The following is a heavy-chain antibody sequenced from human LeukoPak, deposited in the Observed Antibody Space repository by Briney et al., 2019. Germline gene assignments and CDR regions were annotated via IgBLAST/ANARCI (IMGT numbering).Heavy chain of an antibody. Sequence: GGSLRLSCAASGFTVSSNYMSWVRQAPGKGLEWVSYISSSSSYTNYADSVKGRFTISRDNAKNSLYLQMNSLRAEDTAVYYCARLPDYGGNLRYFDYWGQGTLVTVSS. V-gene: IGHV3-11*06. CDR1: GFTVSSNY. J-gene: IGHJ4*02. CDR3: ARLPDYGGNLRYFDY. CDR2: ISSSSSYT. D-gene: IGHD4-23*01.